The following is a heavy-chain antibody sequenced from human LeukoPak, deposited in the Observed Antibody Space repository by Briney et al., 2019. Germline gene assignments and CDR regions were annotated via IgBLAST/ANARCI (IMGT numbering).Heavy chain of an antibody. CDR3: VREAGVVPTDIGVYYYYFMDV. CDR1: GFIFSSYA. CDR2: LSGNSAVT. Sequence: PGGSLRLSCAASGFIFSSYAMNWVRQAPGKGLEWVSALSGNSAVTYYADSVKGRFTISRDNAKNTLYLQANNLRAEDTAVYYCVREAGVVPTDIGVYYYYFMDVWGKGTPVTVSS. V-gene: IGHV3-23*01. J-gene: IGHJ6*03. D-gene: IGHD3-3*01.